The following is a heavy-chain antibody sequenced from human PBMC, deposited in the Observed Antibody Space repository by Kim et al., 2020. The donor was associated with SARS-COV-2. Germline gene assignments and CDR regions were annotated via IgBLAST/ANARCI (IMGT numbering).Heavy chain of an antibody. Sequence: SETLSLTCAVDGGYFSGYYWSWIRQPPGKGLEWIGEINHSGSTNYNPSLKSRVTISVDTYKNQFSLKLSSVTAAETAVYYCARGRGYYYDSSGDYRYWYFYLWGRGTLVTVSS. CDR1: GGYFSGYY. CDR2: INHSGST. D-gene: IGHD3-22*01. J-gene: IGHJ2*01. CDR3: ARGRGYYYDSSGDYRYWYFYL. V-gene: IGHV4-34*01.